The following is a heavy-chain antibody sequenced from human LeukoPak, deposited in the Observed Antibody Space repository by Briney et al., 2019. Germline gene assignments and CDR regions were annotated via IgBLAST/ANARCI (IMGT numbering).Heavy chain of an antibody. Sequence: GGSLRLSCAASGFTFSSYGMSWVRQAPGKGLEWVSAIGGRDGSTYCADSVKGRFTISRDNSKNTLYVQMNSLRAEDTAVYYCAKGHYYGSGSLDYWGQGTLVTVSS. D-gene: IGHD3-10*01. CDR2: IGGRDGST. CDR1: GFTFSSYG. CDR3: AKGHYYGSGSLDY. V-gene: IGHV3-23*01. J-gene: IGHJ4*02.